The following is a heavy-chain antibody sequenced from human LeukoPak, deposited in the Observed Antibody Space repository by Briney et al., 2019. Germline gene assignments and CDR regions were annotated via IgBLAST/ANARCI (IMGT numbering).Heavy chain of an antibody. V-gene: IGHV4-59*01. D-gene: IGHD5-12*01. J-gene: IGHJ4*02. Sequence: SETLSLTCTVSGGSISTYYWSWIRQPPGKGLEWIGYIYHSGSTNYNPSLKSRITISVDTSQNQFSLKLSSVAAADTAVYYCARDGYSGSDALWGQGTLVTVSS. CDR1: GGSISTYY. CDR3: ARDGYSGSDAL. CDR2: IYHSGST.